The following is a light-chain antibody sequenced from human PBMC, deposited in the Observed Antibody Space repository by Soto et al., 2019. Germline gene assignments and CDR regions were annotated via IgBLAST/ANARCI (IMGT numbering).Light chain of an antibody. Sequence: ETVLTQSPATLSSFPGDRVTLSCRASQGIGDTLAWYQHKPGQTPRLLIYGASTRAPGIPARFSGSGSGTEFTLTISSLQSEDFAVYYCQQYNNWPQTFGQGTKVDIK. CDR2: GAS. CDR1: QGIGDT. V-gene: IGKV3D-15*01. CDR3: QQYNNWPQT. J-gene: IGKJ1*01.